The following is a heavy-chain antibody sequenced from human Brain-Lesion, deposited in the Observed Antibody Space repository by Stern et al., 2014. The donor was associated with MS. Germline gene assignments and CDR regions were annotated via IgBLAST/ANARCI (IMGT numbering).Heavy chain of an antibody. D-gene: IGHD2-15*01. CDR2: IYYSGNT. CDR1: GGSVSSTSYA. CDR3: AGEEDIRYCSGGSCTGNWFDP. Sequence: VQLVQSGPGLVKPSETLSLTCTVAGGSVSSTSYAWAWIRQPPGKGLEWIGTIYYSGNTYYSPSLKSRPTLSLATSKNQFSLQRSSVTAADTAVYYCAGEEDIRYCSGGSCTGNWFDPWGQGTLVTVSS. V-gene: IGHV4-39*01. J-gene: IGHJ5*02.